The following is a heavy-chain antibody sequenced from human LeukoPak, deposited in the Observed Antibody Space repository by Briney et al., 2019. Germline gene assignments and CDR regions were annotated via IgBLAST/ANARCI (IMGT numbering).Heavy chain of an antibody. D-gene: IGHD4-17*01. J-gene: IGHJ4*02. CDR2: ISAYNGNT. CDR1: GYTFTNYA. Sequence: ASVKVSCKASGYTFTNYAISWVRQAPGQGLEWMGWISAYNGNTIYAQKLQGRVTMTTDTSTNTAYMELRSLRSDDTAVYYCARDYGDYEKKDYWGQGTLVTVSS. CDR3: ARDYGDYEKKDY. V-gene: IGHV1-18*01.